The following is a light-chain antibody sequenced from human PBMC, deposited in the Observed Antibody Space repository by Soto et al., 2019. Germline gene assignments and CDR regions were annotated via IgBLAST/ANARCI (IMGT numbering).Light chain of an antibody. CDR1: QSVRSSY. J-gene: IGKJ2*01. CDR3: EQYGSTPKT. CDR2: GAS. Sequence: ESVLTQSLGTLSLSPGERATLSCRASQSVRSSYLAWFQQKPGQAPRLLIYGASSRDNGIPDRFSGSESGTDFTLTISRLEPEDFAVYYCEQYGSTPKTLGQGTKLEIK. V-gene: IGKV3-20*01.